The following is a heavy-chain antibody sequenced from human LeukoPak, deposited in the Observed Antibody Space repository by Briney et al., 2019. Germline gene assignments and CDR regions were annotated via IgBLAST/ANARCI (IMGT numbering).Heavy chain of an antibody. Sequence: GGSLRLSCAASGFTFSSYAMSWVRQAPGKGLEWVSAISGSGGSTYYADSVKDRFTISRDNSKNRLYLQMNSLRAEDTAVYYCAXDGXVRGVIPYYFDYWGQGTLVTVSS. CDR2: ISGSGGST. D-gene: IGHD3-10*01. CDR1: GFTFSSYA. CDR3: AXDGXVRGVIPYYFDY. V-gene: IGHV3-23*01. J-gene: IGHJ4*02.